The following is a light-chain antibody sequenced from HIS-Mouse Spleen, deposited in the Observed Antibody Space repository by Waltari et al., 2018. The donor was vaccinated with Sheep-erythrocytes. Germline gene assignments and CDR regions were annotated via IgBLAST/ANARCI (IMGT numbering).Light chain of an antibody. CDR2: DAS. J-gene: IGKJ4*01. V-gene: IGKV1-33*01. Sequence: DIQLTQSPSALSAAVGDRVTITCQASKDISNYLNWYQQKPGKAPKLLLYDASNLETGVQSRFSRSGSGTDFTFIISSLQPEDIAVYYCQQYDKLLTFGGGTKVEIK. CDR3: QQYDKLLT. CDR1: KDISNY.